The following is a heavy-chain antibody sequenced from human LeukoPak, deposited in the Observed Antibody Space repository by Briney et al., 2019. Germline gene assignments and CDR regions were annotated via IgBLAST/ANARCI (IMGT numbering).Heavy chain of an antibody. V-gene: IGHV3-48*02. CDR3: ARDRDFASDY. CDR1: GFTFNRYS. Sequence: GGSLRLSCAASGFTFNRYSMNWVRQAPGKGLEWLSHISGGSSVIDYADSVKGRFTISRDNAKNSLYLQMNSLRDEDTAVYYFARDRDFASDYWGQGTLVTVSS. J-gene: IGHJ4*02. CDR2: ISGGSSVI.